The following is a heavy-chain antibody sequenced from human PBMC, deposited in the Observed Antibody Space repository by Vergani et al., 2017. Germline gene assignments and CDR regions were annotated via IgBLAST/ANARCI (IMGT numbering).Heavy chain of an antibody. CDR2: INPNSGGT. V-gene: IGHV1-2*02. J-gene: IGHJ6*02. D-gene: IGHD3-22*01. Sequence: VQLVQSGAEVKKPGATVKVSCKASGYTFTGYYMHWVRQAPGQGLEWMGWINPNSGGTNYAQKFQGRVTMTRDTSISTAYMELSRLRSDDTAVYYCARILNYYDSSGYYRGYYYYGMDVWGQGTTVTVSS. CDR1: GYTFTGYY. CDR3: ARILNYYDSSGYYRGYYYYGMDV.